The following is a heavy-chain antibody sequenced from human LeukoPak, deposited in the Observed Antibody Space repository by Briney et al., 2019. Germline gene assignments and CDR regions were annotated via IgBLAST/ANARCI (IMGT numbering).Heavy chain of an antibody. CDR2: ISSSSNYI. J-gene: IGHJ5*02. CDR1: GFTFSSYS. CDR3: AREGFGYCSSSSCLNWFDP. Sequence: GGSLRLSCAASGFTFSSYSMNWVRRAPGKGLEWVSYISSSSNYIYYADSVRGRFTISRDNAENSLYLQMNSLRAEDTAVYYCAREGFGYCSSSSCLNWFDPWGQGTLVTVSS. V-gene: IGHV3-21*01. D-gene: IGHD2-2*01.